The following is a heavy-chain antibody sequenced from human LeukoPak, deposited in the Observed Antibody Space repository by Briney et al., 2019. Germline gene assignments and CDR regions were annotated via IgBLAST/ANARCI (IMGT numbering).Heavy chain of an antibody. Sequence: SVKVSCKASGGTFSSHAISWVRQAPGQGFEWMGEIIPIFGTANYAQKFQGRVTITTDESTSTAYMDLSSLRSEDTAVYYCARHGGITISGAAQPGGAFDIWGQGTMVTVSS. CDR2: IIPIFGTA. D-gene: IGHD3-3*01. CDR1: GGTFSSHA. CDR3: ARHGGITISGAAQPGGAFDI. J-gene: IGHJ3*02. V-gene: IGHV1-69*05.